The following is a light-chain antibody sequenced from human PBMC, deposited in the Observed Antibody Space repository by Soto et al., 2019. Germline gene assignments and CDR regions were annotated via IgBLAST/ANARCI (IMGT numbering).Light chain of an antibody. J-gene: IGLJ1*01. V-gene: IGLV2-14*01. CDR1: SSDIGYDY. CDR2: EVS. CDR3: SSYTSSSTLYYV. Sequence: QSALTQPASVSGSPGQSITISCTGTSSDIGYDYVSWYQQHPGKAPKLMIYEVSNRPSGVSNRFSGSKSGNTASLTISGLQAEDEAEDYCSSYTSSSTLYYVFGTGTKLTVL.